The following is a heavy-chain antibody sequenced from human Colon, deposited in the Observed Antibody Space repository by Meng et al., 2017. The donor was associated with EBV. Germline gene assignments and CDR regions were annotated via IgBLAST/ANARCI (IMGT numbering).Heavy chain of an antibody. D-gene: IGHD3-22*01. Sequence: QVQLQESGPGLVKPSETLSLTCAVSSGSISMSDWWSWVRQPPGKGLEWIGETSHSGSTDYSPSLKSRVTISLDKSKNQLSLKLNSVTAADTAVYYCASSDYYRSDYWGQGTLVTVAS. J-gene: IGHJ4*02. CDR1: SGSISMSDW. CDR3: ASSDYYRSDY. CDR2: TSHSGST. V-gene: IGHV4-4*02.